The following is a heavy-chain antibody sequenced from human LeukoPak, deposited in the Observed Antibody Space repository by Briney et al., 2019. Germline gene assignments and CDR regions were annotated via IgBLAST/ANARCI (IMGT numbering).Heavy chain of an antibody. CDR1: GFTFDDYA. CDR2: ISWDSRNT. D-gene: IGHD6-19*01. V-gene: IGHV3-9*01. J-gene: IGHJ6*02. Sequence: GGSLRLSCAASGFTFDDYAMFWVRQAPGKGLEWVSGISWDSRNTGYAASVKGRFTTSRDNGKNSLYLQMNSLRPDDTALYYCARGNRDTSGFYFYYGMDVWGPGSTVTVSS. CDR3: ARGNRDTSGFYFYYGMDV.